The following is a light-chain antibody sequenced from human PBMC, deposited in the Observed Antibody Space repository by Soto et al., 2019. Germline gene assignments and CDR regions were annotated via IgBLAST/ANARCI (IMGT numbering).Light chain of an antibody. CDR3: SSYVSSSTLV. CDR1: SNVIGAYNY. Sequence: QSALTQPASVSGSPGQSITISCTGTSNVIGAYNYVSWYQQHPGKAPKLMIYDVRNRPSGVSNRFSGSTSGNTTSLTISGLHTEDEADYSCSSYVSSSTLVFGTGTKVTVL. J-gene: IGLJ1*01. CDR2: DVR. V-gene: IGLV2-14*01.